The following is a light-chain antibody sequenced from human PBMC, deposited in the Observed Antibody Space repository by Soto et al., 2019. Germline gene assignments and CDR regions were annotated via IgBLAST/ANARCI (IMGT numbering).Light chain of an antibody. CDR1: SSDLAIYNY. Sequence: QAVLTQPASVSGSPVQSITISFTVTSSDLAIYNYVSWYQQQPGKAPKLMIYQVTNRPSGVSNRFSGSRSGNTASLTISGLQAEDEADYYCSSYTDSSNYVFGTGTKVTVL. CDR2: QVT. CDR3: SSYTDSSNYV. V-gene: IGLV2-14*01. J-gene: IGLJ1*01.